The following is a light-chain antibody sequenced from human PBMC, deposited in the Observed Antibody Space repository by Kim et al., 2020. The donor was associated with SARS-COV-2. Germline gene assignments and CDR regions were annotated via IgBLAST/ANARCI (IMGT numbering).Light chain of an antibody. V-gene: IGKV3-11*01. CDR3: QQRSNWPRIT. CDR2: DAS. Sequence: SPGERATLSCRASPRFSSCLAWYQQKPSQAPRLLIYDASNRATGIPARFSGGGSGTDFTLTISSLEPEDFAVYYCQQRSNWPRITFGGGNKVDIK. CDR1: PRFSSC. J-gene: IGKJ4*01.